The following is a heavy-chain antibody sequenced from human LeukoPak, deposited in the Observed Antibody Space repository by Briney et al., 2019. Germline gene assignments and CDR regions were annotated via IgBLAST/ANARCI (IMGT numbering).Heavy chain of an antibody. D-gene: IGHD3-22*01. CDR1: GGSISSYY. J-gene: IGHJ4*02. CDR2: IYTSGST. Sequence: RPSETLSLTCTVSGGSISSYYWSWIRQPAGKGLEWIGRIYTSGSTNYNPSLKSRVTISVDTSKDQFSLKLSSVTAADTAVYYCARLWEDYYDSSGRSGGVDYWGQGTLVTVSS. V-gene: IGHV4-4*07. CDR3: ARLWEDYYDSSGRSGGVDY.